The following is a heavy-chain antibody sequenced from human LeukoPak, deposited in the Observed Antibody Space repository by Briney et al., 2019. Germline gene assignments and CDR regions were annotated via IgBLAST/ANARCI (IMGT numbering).Heavy chain of an antibody. J-gene: IGHJ4*02. CDR2: IIPIFGTA. V-gene: IGHV1-69*13. Sequence: SVKVSCKASGGTFSSYAISWVRQARGEGLERMGGIIPIFGTANYAQKFQGRVTIAADESTSTAYMELSSLRSEDMAVYYCARERSGYALDYWGQGTLVTVSS. CDR1: GGTFSSYA. CDR3: ARERSGYALDY. D-gene: IGHD5-12*01.